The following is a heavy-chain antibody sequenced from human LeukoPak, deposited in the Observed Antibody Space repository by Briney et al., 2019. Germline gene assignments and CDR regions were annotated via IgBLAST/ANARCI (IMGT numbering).Heavy chain of an antibody. D-gene: IGHD3-10*01. J-gene: IGHJ4*02. CDR1: GGSISSSTYY. V-gene: IGHV4-39*01. Sequence: SETLSLTCTVSGGSISSSTYYWGWIRQPPGKGLEWIGSIYYSGSTYYNPSLKSRVSISVDTSQNQFSLKVTSVTAADTAVYYCGRGSVGFGELNYWGQGTLVTVSS. CDR3: GRGSVGFGELNY. CDR2: IYYSGST.